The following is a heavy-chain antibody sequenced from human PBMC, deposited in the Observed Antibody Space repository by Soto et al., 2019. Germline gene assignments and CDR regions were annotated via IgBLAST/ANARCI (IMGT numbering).Heavy chain of an antibody. D-gene: IGHD6-6*01. V-gene: IGHV1-8*01. CDR3: AREGYGSSSGPRGNWFDP. Sequence: GXSXKVSFKASGYTXTNYDIDLVRQATGQGLEWVGWVNPNTGDTGYAQRLKGRVTMNKNTSISTAYMELSSLTSEYTSVYYCAREGYGSSSGPRGNWFDPWGQGTLGTVSS. CDR2: VNPNTGDT. CDR1: GYTXTNYD. J-gene: IGHJ5*02.